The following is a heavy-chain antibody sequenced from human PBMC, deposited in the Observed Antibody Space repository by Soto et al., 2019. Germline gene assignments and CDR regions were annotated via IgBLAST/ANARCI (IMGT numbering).Heavy chain of an antibody. CDR1: GYTFTNYG. CDR3: PRRTPYASGSYFAVDF. CDR2: ISAYSGLT. Sequence: QVKLVQSGAEVKKPGASVNISCKASGYTFTNYGVSWVRRAPGQGLEWMGWISAYSGLTHYPQHLQGRVTMTTDTATTAAYLEPGSLTSDDSAIYYCPRRTPYASGSYFAVDFWGQGTLITVSS. J-gene: IGHJ4*02. D-gene: IGHD3-10*01. V-gene: IGHV1-18*04.